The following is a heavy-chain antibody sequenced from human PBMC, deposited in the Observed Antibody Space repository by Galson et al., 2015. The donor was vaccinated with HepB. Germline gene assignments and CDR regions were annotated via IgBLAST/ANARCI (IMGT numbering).Heavy chain of an antibody. Sequence: SLRLSCAASRFTFNNYAMGWVRQAPGKGLQWVSDISSGGGNTNYADSVKGRFTISRDNSKNTLYLQMNSLRAEDTAVYHCVKAQVGAARTFDIWGQGTMVTVSS. CDR2: ISSGGGNT. CDR1: RFTFNNYA. D-gene: IGHD3-3*01. J-gene: IGHJ3*02. V-gene: IGHV3-23*01. CDR3: VKAQVGAARTFDI.